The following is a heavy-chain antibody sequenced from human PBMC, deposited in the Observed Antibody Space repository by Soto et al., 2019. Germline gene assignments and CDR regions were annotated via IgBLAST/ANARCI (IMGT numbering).Heavy chain of an antibody. D-gene: IGHD2-15*01. V-gene: IGHV3-30-3*01. CDR3: ARAGCDGGSCYTLVGLRYGMDV. Sequence: QVQLVESGGGVVQPGRSLRLSCAASGFTFSSCAMYWVRQAPGKGLEWVVVISYDGNNKYYADSVKGRFTISRDNSKNTLYLQMNSLRAEDTAVYYCARAGCDGGSCYTLVGLRYGMDVWGQGTTVTVSS. CDR1: GFTFSSCA. J-gene: IGHJ6*02. CDR2: ISYDGNNK.